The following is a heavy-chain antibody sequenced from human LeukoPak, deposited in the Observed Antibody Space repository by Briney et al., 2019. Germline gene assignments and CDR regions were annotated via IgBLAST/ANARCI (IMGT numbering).Heavy chain of an antibody. J-gene: IGHJ4*02. Sequence: PGGSLRLSCAASGFMFSSYGMSWVRQAPGKGLEWASAISGSGGSTYYADSVKGRFTISRDNSKNTLYLQMNSLRAEDTAVYYCAKGLVRYQPLRDWGQGTLVTVSS. V-gene: IGHV3-23*01. CDR1: GFMFSSYG. CDR2: ISGSGGST. CDR3: AKGLVRYQPLRD. D-gene: IGHD2-2*01.